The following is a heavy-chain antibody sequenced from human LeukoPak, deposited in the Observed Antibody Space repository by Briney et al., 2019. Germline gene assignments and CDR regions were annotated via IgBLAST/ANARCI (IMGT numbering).Heavy chain of an antibody. D-gene: IGHD2-2*01. Sequence: GGSLRLSCAASGFTFSNYRLNWVRQAPGKGLEWVSSISSSSSYIYYADSVKGRFTISRDNAKNSLYLQMNSLRAEDTAVYYCARHFCSSTSCSNWGQGTLVTVSS. CDR3: ARHFCSSTSCSN. CDR2: ISSSSSYI. J-gene: IGHJ4*02. V-gene: IGHV3-21*01. CDR1: GFTFSNYR.